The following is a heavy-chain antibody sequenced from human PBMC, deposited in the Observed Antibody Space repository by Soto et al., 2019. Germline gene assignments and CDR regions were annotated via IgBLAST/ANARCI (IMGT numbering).Heavy chain of an antibody. J-gene: IGHJ6*02. V-gene: IGHV4-34*01. CDR3: ARVRGPRIRLDPSYYYYYGMDV. Sequence: SETLSLTCAVYGGSFSGYYWSWIRQPPGKGLEWIGEINHSGSTNYNPSLKSRVTISVDTSKNQFSLKLSSVTAADTAVYCCARVRGPRIRLDPSYYYYYGMDVWGQGTTVTVSS. D-gene: IGHD3-10*01. CDR2: INHSGST. CDR1: GGSFSGYY.